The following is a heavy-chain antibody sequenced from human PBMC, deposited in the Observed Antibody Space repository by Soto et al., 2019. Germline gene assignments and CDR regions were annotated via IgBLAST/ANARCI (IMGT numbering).Heavy chain of an antibody. V-gene: IGHV3-23*01. CDR2: ISGSGGST. CDR3: AKDRSRYYDSSGGDAFDI. J-gene: IGHJ3*02. Sequence: GGSLRLSCAASGFTFSSYAMSWVRQAPGKGLEWVSAISGSGGSTYYADSVKGRFTISRDNSKNTPYLQMNSLRAEDTAVYYCAKDRSRYYDSSGGDAFDIWGQGTMVTVSS. CDR1: GFTFSSYA. D-gene: IGHD3-22*01.